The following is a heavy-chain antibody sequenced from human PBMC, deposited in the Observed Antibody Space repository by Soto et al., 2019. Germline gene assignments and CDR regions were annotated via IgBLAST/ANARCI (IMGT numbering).Heavy chain of an antibody. V-gene: IGHV1-8*01. CDR3: ARFYPYYDFWSGYSYYYGMDV. Sequence: ASVKVSCKASGYTFTSYDINWVRQATGQGLEWMGWMNPNSGNTGYAQKFQGRVTMTRNTSISTAYMELSSLRSEDTAVYYCARFYPYYDFWSGYSYYYGMDVWGQGTTVTVSS. J-gene: IGHJ6*02. CDR2: MNPNSGNT. CDR1: GYTFTSYD. D-gene: IGHD3-3*01.